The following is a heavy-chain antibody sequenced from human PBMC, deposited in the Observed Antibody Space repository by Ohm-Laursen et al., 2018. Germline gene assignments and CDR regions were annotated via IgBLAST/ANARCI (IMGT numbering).Heavy chain of an antibody. J-gene: IGHJ4*02. CDR1: GFSFSDAW. Sequence: SLRLSCAASGFSFSDAWMSWVRQAPEKGLEWVGRIKSKTDGGTTHYAAPVKGRFTMSTDDSKNMLYLQMNSLKTEDTAVYYCTTAISPDYWGQGTLVTVSS. D-gene: IGHD3-3*01. CDR3: TTAISPDY. CDR2: IKSKTDGGTT. V-gene: IGHV3-15*01.